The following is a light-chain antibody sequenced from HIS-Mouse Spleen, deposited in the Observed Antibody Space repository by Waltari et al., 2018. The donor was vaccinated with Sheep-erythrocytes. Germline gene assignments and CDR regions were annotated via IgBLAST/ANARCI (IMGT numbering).Light chain of an antibody. J-gene: IGLJ3*02. V-gene: IGLV2-23*01. CDR3: CSYAGSSTPWV. CDR1: SSDVGSYNL. Sequence: QSALTQPASVSGSPGQSITISCTGTSSDVGSYNLVSWYQQHPGKAPKLMIYEGLKRPAVVSNRFSVSKSGNTASLTISGLQAEDEADYYCCSYAGSSTPWVFGGGTKLTVL. CDR2: EGL.